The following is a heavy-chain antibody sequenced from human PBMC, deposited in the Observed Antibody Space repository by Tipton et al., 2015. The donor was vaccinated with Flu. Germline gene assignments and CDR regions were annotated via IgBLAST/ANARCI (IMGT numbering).Heavy chain of an antibody. CDR1: GGSISTTICC. V-gene: IGHV4-39*07. D-gene: IGHD1-1*01. Sequence: TLSLTCTVSGGSISTTICCWGWVRQPPGKGLEWIGSIYYSGTTYYNPSLKSRVTISIDASKNQFSLDLTSLTAADTAVYYCARDLWNDRRAYYYYGVDVWGQGTTVTVPS. CDR2: IYYSGTT. J-gene: IGHJ6*02. CDR3: ARDLWNDRRAYYYYGVDV.